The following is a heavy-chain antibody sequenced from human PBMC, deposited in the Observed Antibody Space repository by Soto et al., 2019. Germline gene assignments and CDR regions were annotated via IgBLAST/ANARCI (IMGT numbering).Heavy chain of an antibody. V-gene: IGHV3-48*01. D-gene: IGHD6-13*01. Sequence: PGGSLRLSCAASGFSFNRFNMNWVRQAPGKGLEWVSYISSSSSTIYYADSVKGRFTISRDNAKNSLYLQMNSLRAEDTAVYYCARHPERIAEIGWFDPWGQGTLVTVS. CDR2: ISSSSSTI. J-gene: IGHJ5*02. CDR3: ARHPERIAEIGWFDP. CDR1: GFSFNRFN.